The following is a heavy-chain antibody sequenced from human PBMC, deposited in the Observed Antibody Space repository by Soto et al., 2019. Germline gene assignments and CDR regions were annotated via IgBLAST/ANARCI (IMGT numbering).Heavy chain of an antibody. CDR1: GGTFSSYA. CDR3: AREEIAAAGPPDY. J-gene: IGHJ4*02. D-gene: IGHD6-13*01. V-gene: IGHV1-69*13. Sequence: ASVKVSCKASGGTFSSYAISWVRQAPGQGLEWMGGIIPIFGTANYAQKFQGRVTITADESTSTADMELSSLRSEDTAVYYCAREEIAAAGPPDYWVQGTLVTV. CDR2: IIPIFGTA.